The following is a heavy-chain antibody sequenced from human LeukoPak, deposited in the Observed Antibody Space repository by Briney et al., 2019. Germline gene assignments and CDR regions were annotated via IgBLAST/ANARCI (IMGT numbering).Heavy chain of an antibody. V-gene: IGHV1-3*01. J-gene: IGHJ4*02. Sequence: ASVKVSCKASGYTFTSYAMHWVRQAPGQRLEWMGWINAGNGNTKYSQKFQGRVTITRDTSASTAYMELSSLRSGDTAVYYCARGGEWLRFDYWGQGTLVTVSS. CDR3: ARGGEWLRFDY. D-gene: IGHD5-12*01. CDR2: INAGNGNT. CDR1: GYTFTSYA.